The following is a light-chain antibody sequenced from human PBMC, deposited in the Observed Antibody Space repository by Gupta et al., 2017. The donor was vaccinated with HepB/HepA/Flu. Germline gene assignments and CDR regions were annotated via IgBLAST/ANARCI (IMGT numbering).Light chain of an antibody. V-gene: IGKV3-15*01. CDR3: QQYKNWPPNT. J-gene: IGKJ2*01. Sequence: EIVMTQSPSTLSVSPGERATLSCRASQSVSSNLAWYQQKPGQAPRLLIYGASTRDTGIPARFSGSGFGKEFTLTISSRQSEDFAVYYCQQYKNWPPNTFGQGTKLEIK. CDR2: GAS. CDR1: QSVSSN.